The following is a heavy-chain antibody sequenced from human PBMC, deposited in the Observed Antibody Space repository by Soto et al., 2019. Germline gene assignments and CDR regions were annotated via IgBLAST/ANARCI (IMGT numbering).Heavy chain of an antibody. CDR1: GYTFTSYD. D-gene: IGHD3-22*01. V-gene: IGHV1-8*01. J-gene: IGHJ5*02. CDR2: MNPNSGNT. Sequence: QVQLVQSGAEVKKPGASVKVSCKASGYTFTSYDINWVRQATGQGLEWMGWMNPNSGNTGYAQKFQGRVTMTRNTSISTAYMELSSLRSEDTAVYYCARAYYDSSGYYLYAAYNWFDPWGQGTLVTVSS. CDR3: ARAYYDSSGYYLYAAYNWFDP.